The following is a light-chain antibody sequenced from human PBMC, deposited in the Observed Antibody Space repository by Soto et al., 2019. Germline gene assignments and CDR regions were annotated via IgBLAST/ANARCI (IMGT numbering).Light chain of an antibody. CDR3: QQYGSSPWT. J-gene: IGKJ1*01. V-gene: IGKV3-20*01. CDR2: GAS. CDR1: ESVSSSY. Sequence: IVLTQSPSTLSLSPGERATLSCRASESVSSSYLAWYQQKPGQAPRLLIYGASSRATGTPDRFSGSGSGTDFILTISRLEPEDFAVYYCQQYGSSPWTFGQGTKV.